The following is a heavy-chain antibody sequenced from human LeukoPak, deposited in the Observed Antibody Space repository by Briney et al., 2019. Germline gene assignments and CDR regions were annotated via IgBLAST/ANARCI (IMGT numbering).Heavy chain of an antibody. J-gene: IGHJ4*02. CDR2: INWNGGSS. Sequence: PGGSLRLSCSASGFTFDDYGMNWVRQAPGKGLEWVSGINWNGGSSGYADSLKGRFTISRDNAKNSLYLQMNSLRAEDTAFYYCARDRDPYYFDFWGQGTLVTVSS. CDR1: GFTFDDYG. V-gene: IGHV3-20*04. CDR3: ARDRDPYYFDF.